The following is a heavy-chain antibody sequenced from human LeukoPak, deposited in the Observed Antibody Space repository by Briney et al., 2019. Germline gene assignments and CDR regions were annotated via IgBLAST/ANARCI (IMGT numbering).Heavy chain of an antibody. J-gene: IGHJ4*02. Sequence: GGSLRLSCAASGFTFSSYWMSWVRQAPGKGLEWVANIKQDGSEKYYVDSVKGRFTISRDNSKNTLYLQMNSLRAEDTAVYYCAKDVHYYDKSYYFDYWGQGTLVTVSS. CDR2: IKQDGSEK. CDR3: AKDVHYYDKSYYFDY. V-gene: IGHV3-7*01. D-gene: IGHD3-22*01. CDR1: GFTFSSYW.